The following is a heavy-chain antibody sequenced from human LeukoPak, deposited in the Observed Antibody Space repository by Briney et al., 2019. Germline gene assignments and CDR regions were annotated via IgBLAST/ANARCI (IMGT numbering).Heavy chain of an antibody. CDR3: ARGRLRYLDWTRAYSDY. J-gene: IGHJ4*02. V-gene: IGHV1-18*01. Sequence: ASVRVSCKASGYTFITHGLTWVRQAPGQGLEWMGWISAYNGNTIYAQTLQDRLTMTTDTSTSTAYMELRSLRSDDTAVYYCARGRLRYLDWTRAYSDYWGQGTLVTVSS. CDR1: GYTFITHG. CDR2: ISAYNGNT. D-gene: IGHD3-9*01.